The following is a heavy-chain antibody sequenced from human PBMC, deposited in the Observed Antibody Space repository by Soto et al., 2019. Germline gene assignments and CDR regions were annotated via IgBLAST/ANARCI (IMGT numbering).Heavy chain of an antibody. J-gene: IGHJ6*02. D-gene: IGHD1-26*01. Sequence: GGSLRLSCAASGFDFSRYGMHWARQTPGKGLEWVAVLGFDGGGRYYADSVKGRFTISRDNSKSTLHLQMDSLRAEDTALYYCTREPVGPDYAMDVWGQGTTVPVSS. CDR1: GFDFSRYG. V-gene: IGHV3-33*01. CDR3: TREPVGPDYAMDV. CDR2: LGFDGGGR.